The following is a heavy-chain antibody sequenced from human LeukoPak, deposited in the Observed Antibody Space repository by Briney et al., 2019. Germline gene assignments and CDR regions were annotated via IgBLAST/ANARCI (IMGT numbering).Heavy chain of an antibody. Sequence: PSETLSLTCTVSGGSISSYYWSWIRQPPGKGLEWIGYIYYSGSTNYNPSPKSRVTISVDTSKNQFSLKLSSVTAADTAVYYCASGFLGDYYDSSGYQAPRDWGQGTLVTVSS. V-gene: IGHV4-59*01. J-gene: IGHJ4*02. D-gene: IGHD3-22*01. CDR1: GGSISSYY. CDR3: ASGFLGDYYDSSGYQAPRD. CDR2: IYYSGST.